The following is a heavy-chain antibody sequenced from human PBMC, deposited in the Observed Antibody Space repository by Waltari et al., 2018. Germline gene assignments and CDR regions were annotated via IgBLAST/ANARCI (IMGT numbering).Heavy chain of an antibody. V-gene: IGHV4-34*01. CDR3: ARESPRSFSHPRTYYYGSGSYSPLDY. J-gene: IGHJ4*02. CDR2: INHSGST. Sequence: QVQLQQWGAGLLKPSETLSLTCAVYGGSFSGYYWSWIRQPPGKGLEWIGEINHSGSTNYNPSLKSLVTKSVDTSKNQFSLKLSSVTAADTAVYYCARESPRSFSHPRTYYYGSGSYSPLDYWGQGTLVTVSS. CDR1: GGSFSGYY. D-gene: IGHD3-10*01.